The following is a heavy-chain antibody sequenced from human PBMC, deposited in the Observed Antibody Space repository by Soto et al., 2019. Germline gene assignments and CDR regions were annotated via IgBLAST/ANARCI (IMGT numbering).Heavy chain of an antibody. D-gene: IGHD1-20*01. CDR3: ARSITGTVSYYYGMDV. J-gene: IGHJ6*02. CDR2: IIPIFGTE. CDR1: GGTFSSYA. Sequence: QVELVQSGAEVKKPGSSVKVSCKASGGTFSSYAISWVRQAPGQGLEWMGGIIPIFGTENYAQKFQGRVTITADESTSTAYMELSSLRSKDTAVYYCARSITGTVSYYYGMDVWCQGTTVTVSS. V-gene: IGHV1-69*12.